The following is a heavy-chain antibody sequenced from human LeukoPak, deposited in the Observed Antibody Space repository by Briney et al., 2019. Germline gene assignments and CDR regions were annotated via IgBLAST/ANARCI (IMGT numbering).Heavy chain of an antibody. V-gene: IGHV3-7*04. Sequence: GGSLRLSCAASGFSPSSSWMTWVRQVPGKGLEWVANIKQDGSEKYCVDSVKGRFTISRDYARNSLYLQMNSLRAEDTAVYYCARVRGLWYFDLWGRGTLVTVSS. CDR3: ARVRGLWYFDL. J-gene: IGHJ2*01. CDR1: GFSPSSSW. CDR2: IKQDGSEK.